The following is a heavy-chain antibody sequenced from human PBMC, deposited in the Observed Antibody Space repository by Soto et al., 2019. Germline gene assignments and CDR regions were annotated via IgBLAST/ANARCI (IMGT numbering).Heavy chain of an antibody. CDR3: ARFYN. CDR2: MNPDGSQE. CDR1: GFTFSDYW. Sequence: GGSLRLSCAASGFTFSDYWMSWVRLTPGKGLGWVAHMNPDGSQESYVDSVKGRFTMSRDNAQNSLFLHMSSLRPEDTAIYYCARFYNWGPGTLVTVSS. V-gene: IGHV3-7*01. J-gene: IGHJ4*02.